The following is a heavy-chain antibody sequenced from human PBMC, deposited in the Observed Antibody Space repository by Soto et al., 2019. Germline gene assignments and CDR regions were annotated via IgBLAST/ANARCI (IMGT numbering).Heavy chain of an antibody. CDR1: GFPFSSYA. D-gene: IGHD6-25*01. Sequence: PGGSLRLSCAASGFPFSSYAISWFRQAPGRGLEWVAASTGAGGGTYNLEAVKGRFTVSRDNSKKTVYLQLDGLRAEDTAVYYCAKGHSDYQGDYNYYGMDVWGQGTTVTVSS. CDR2: STGAGGGT. CDR3: AKGHSDYQGDYNYYGMDV. V-gene: IGHV3-23*01. J-gene: IGHJ6*02.